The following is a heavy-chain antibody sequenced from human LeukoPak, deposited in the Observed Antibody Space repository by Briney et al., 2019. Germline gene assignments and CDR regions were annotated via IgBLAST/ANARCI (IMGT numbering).Heavy chain of an antibody. J-gene: IGHJ3*02. Sequence: PSETLSLTCTVSGGSISSSTYYWGWIRQPPGKGLEWIGTIYSSGSTYYNPSLKSRVTISVDTSKNQFSLKLSSVTAADTAVYYCARGLLSSWASLAFDIWGQGTMVTVSS. D-gene: IGHD3-16*02. CDR3: ARGLLSSWASLAFDI. CDR1: GGSISSSTYY. V-gene: IGHV4-39*07. CDR2: IYSSGST.